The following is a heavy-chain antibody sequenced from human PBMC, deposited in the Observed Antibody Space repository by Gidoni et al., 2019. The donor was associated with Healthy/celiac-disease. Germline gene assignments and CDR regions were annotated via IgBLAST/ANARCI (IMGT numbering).Heavy chain of an antibody. CDR1: GVSISSGGYY. D-gene: IGHD2-21*02. J-gene: IGHJ4*02. Sequence: QVQLQASGPGLVKPSQTLSLICSVSGVSISSGGYYWSWISQPPGKGLEWIGHIYHSGSTYYNPSLKSRVTISVDTSKNQFSLKLSSVTVADTAVYYCARAAGGCGGDCYSDYWGQGTLVTVSS. CDR2: IYHSGST. CDR3: ARAAGGCGGDCYSDY. V-gene: IGHV4-31*03.